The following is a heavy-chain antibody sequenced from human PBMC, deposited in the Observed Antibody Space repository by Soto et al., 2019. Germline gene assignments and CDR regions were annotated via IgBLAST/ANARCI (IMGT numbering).Heavy chain of an antibody. CDR2: IYYSGST. CDR3: ARVGSSGWYGADY. D-gene: IGHD6-19*01. CDR1: GGSISSSSYY. J-gene: IGHJ4*02. V-gene: IGHV4-39*01. Sequence: QLQLQESGPGLVKPSETLSLTCTVSGGSISSSSYYWGWIRQPPGKGLEWIGSIYYSGSTYYNPSLKSRVTTSVDTSKNQFSLKLSSVTAADTAVYYCARVGSSGWYGADYWGQGTLVTVSS.